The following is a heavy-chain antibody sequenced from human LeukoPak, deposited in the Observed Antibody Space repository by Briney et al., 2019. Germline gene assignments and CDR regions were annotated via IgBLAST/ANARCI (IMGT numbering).Heavy chain of an antibody. J-gene: IGHJ3*02. V-gene: IGHV3-21*01. CDR2: ISSSSSYI. Sequence: GGSLRLSCAASGFTFSSYSMNWVRQAPGKGLEWVSSISSSSSYIYYADSVKGRFTISRDNAKNSLYLQMNSLRAEDTAVYYCARDRLVVKGPPRDAFDIWGQGTMVTVS. D-gene: IGHD2-15*01. CDR1: GFTFSSYS. CDR3: ARDRLVVKGPPRDAFDI.